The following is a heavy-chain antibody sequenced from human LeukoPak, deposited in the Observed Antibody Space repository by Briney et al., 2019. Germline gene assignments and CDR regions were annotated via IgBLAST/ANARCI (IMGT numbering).Heavy chain of an antibody. J-gene: IGHJ6*02. Sequence: PGGSLRLSCAASGFTFSRYWMHWVRQAPGKGLEWVSVIYSGGSTYYADSVKGRFTISRDNSKNTLYLQMNSLRAEDTAVYYCARGKYQLHYGMDVWGQGTTVTVSS. CDR2: IYSGGST. V-gene: IGHV3-66*01. CDR1: GFTFSRYW. D-gene: IGHD2-2*01. CDR3: ARGKYQLHYGMDV.